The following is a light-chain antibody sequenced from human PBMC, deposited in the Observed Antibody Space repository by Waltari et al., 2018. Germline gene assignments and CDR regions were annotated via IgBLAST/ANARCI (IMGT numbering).Light chain of an antibody. Sequence: EIVLTQSPGTLSLSPGERATLSCRASQSVRSSYVAWYQMKPGQVPRLLIHSASSRAIGIPDRFIGSGSGTDFTLSISRLEPEDSAVYYCQQYGSSTGTFGQGTKVEIK. V-gene: IGKV3-20*01. CDR3: QQYGSSTGT. CDR1: QSVRSSY. J-gene: IGKJ1*01. CDR2: SAS.